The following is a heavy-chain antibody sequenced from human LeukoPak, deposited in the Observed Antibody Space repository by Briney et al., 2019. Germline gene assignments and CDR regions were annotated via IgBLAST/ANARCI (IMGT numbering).Heavy chain of an antibody. V-gene: IGHV3-33*01. CDR1: GFTFRSYG. CDR2: IWYDGSNK. D-gene: IGHD6-6*01. J-gene: IGHJ4*02. Sequence: PGGSLRLSCAASGFTFRSYGMHWVRQAPGKGLEWVAVIWYDGSNKYCADSVKGRFTISRDNSKNTLYLGMSSLRAEDTAVYYCARVGSSSSLGFDYWGQGTLVTVSS. CDR3: ARVGSSSSLGFDY.